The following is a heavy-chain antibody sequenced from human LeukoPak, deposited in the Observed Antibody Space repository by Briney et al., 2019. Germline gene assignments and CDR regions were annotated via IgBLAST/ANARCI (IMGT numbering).Heavy chain of an antibody. CDR2: INPNSGGT. D-gene: IGHD3-22*01. CDR3: ARVATGVSGYYDSSGNRFSIIY. Sequence: ASVKVSCKASGYTFTGYYMLWVRQAPGQGLEWMGWINPNSGGTNYAQKFQGRVTMTRDTSISTAYMELSRLRSDDTAVYYCARVATGVSGYYDSSGNRFSIIYWGQGTRVTLSS. CDR1: GYTFTGYY. V-gene: IGHV1-2*02. J-gene: IGHJ4*02.